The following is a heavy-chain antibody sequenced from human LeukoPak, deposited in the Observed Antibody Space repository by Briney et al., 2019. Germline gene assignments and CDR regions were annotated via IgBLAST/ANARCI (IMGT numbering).Heavy chain of an antibody. CDR1: GYAFTTYY. CDR3: ARVHDFWSGHFDS. CDR2: INPLGGST. V-gene: IGHV1-46*01. J-gene: IGHJ4*02. D-gene: IGHD3-3*01. Sequence: GASVNVSCKASGYAFTTYYIHWVRQAPGQRLEWMGVINPLGGSTTYAQNFQGRVTMTRDTSTSTVYMELSSLRSEDTAVYYCARVHDFWSGHFDSWGQGTLVTVSS.